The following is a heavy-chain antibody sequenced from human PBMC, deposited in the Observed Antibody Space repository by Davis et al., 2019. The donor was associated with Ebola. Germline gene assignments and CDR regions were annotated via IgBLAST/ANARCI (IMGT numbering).Heavy chain of an antibody. CDR3: ARAGYSGYGFDY. D-gene: IGHD5-12*01. CDR2: ISGSGSST. J-gene: IGHJ4*02. CDR1: GFTFSSYA. Sequence: GGSLRLSCAASGFTFSSYAMSWVRQAPGKGLEWVSAISGSGSSTYYADSVKGRFTTSRDNSKNTLYLQMNSLRAEDTAVYYCARAGYSGYGFDYWGQGILVTVSA. V-gene: IGHV3-23*01.